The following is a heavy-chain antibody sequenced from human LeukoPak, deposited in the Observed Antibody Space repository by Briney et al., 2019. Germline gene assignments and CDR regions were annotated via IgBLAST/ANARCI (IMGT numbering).Heavy chain of an antibody. J-gene: IGHJ4*02. Sequence: SETLSLTCTVSGGSISSYYWSWIRQPPGKGLEWIGEINHSGSTNYNPSLKSRVTISVDTSKNQFSLKLSSVTAADTAVYYCARDPDYYGSGSHDDYWGQGTLVTVSS. CDR3: ARDPDYYGSGSHDDY. V-gene: IGHV4-34*01. CDR1: GGSISSYY. CDR2: INHSGST. D-gene: IGHD3-10*01.